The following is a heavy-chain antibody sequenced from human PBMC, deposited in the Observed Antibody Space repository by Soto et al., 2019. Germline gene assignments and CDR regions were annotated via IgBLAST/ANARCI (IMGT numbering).Heavy chain of an antibody. J-gene: IGHJ4*02. D-gene: IGHD2-15*01. V-gene: IGHV3-9*02. CDR3: AVSSPDIVVLPTSIYFTS. CDR2: LSWDRSTV. Sequence: GGSLRLSCVASGSSSDPFTMHWVRELPGKGLEWVAGLSWDRSTVAYADSVQGRFTISRDHAKNSVDLLMDSLRPDDTALYFCAVSSPDIVVLPTSIYFTSWGPGTQVTVSS. CDR1: GSSSDPFT.